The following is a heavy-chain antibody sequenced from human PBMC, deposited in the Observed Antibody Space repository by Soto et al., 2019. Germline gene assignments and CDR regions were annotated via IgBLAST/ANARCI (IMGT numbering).Heavy chain of an antibody. CDR1: RYSFTDYH. Sequence: ASVKVSCKASRYSFTDYHIHWVRQAPGQGLEWLGRINPKSGGTSTAQKFQGWVTMTTDTSISTASMELTRLTSDDTAIYYCARGDSTDCSNGVCSFFYNHDMDVWGQGTTVTVSS. D-gene: IGHD2-8*01. CDR2: INPKSGGT. CDR3: ARGDSTDCSNGVCSFFYNHDMDV. V-gene: IGHV1-2*04. J-gene: IGHJ6*02.